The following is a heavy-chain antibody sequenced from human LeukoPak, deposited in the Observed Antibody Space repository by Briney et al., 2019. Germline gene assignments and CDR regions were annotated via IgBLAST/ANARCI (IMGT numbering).Heavy chain of an antibody. V-gene: IGHV1-18*01. CDR2: ISASNGNT. J-gene: IGHJ4*02. D-gene: IGHD1-7*01. Sequence: AAVKVSCKASGYTFTRYGISWVRQAPGQGLQWLGWISASNGNTNYAQKFRDRVTMSTDTSTGTAYLDVRSLTSDDTAVYYCARDHSNWNYAPDFWGQGTLVIVSS. CDR1: GYTFTRYG. CDR3: ARDHSNWNYAPDF.